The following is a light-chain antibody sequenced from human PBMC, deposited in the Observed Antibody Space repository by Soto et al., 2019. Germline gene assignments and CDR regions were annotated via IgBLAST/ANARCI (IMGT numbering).Light chain of an antibody. Sequence: DIQMTQSPSTLSASVGDRVIITCRASQSISSWLAWYQQKPGEAPKLLIYDASSLESGVPSRFSGRGSGTDCTLSIRSRLSDDFATNYCKQYNSSSVYTLGQGTKLQIK. V-gene: IGKV1-5*01. CDR3: KQYNSSSVYT. J-gene: IGKJ2*01. CDR1: QSISSW. CDR2: DAS.